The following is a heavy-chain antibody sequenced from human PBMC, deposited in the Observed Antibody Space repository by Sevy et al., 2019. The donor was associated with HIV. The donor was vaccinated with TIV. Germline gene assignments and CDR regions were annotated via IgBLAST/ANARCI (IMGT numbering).Heavy chain of an antibody. Sequence: ASVKVSCKASGGTFSSYAISWVRQAPGQGLEWMGGIIPIFGTANYAQKFQGRVTITADESTRTAYMELSSLRSEDTAVYYYASGYDSSGYYYYGMDVWGQGTTVTVSS. CDR2: IIPIFGTA. J-gene: IGHJ6*02. CDR1: GGTFSSYA. V-gene: IGHV1-69*13. CDR3: ASGYDSSGYYYYGMDV. D-gene: IGHD3-22*01.